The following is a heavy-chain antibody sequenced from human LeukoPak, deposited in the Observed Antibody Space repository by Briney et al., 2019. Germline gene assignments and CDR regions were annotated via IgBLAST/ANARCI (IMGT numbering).Heavy chain of an antibody. CDR1: GFTVSSSY. D-gene: IGHD3-9*01. CDR3: ARGYYDILTGYYS. CDR2: IKQDGSEK. J-gene: IGHJ1*01. V-gene: IGHV3-7*04. Sequence: GGSLRLSCAASGFTVSSSYMSWARQAPGKGLEWVANIKQDGSEKYYVDSVKGRFTISRDNAKNSLYLQMNSLRAEDTAVYYCARGYYDILTGYYSWGQGTLVTVSS.